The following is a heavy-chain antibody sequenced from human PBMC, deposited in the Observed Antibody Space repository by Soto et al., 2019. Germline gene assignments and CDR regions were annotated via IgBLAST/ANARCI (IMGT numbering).Heavy chain of an antibody. Sequence: QVQLQESGPGLVKPSETLSLTCTVSGGSISSYYWSWIRQPPGKGLEWIGYIYYSGSTNYNPTLTSRVTISVDTSKNQFSLKLSSVTAADTAVYYCARAWGYYFGYWGQGTLVTVSS. CDR3: ARAWGYYFGY. D-gene: IGHD3-16*01. V-gene: IGHV4-59*01. CDR2: IYYSGST. J-gene: IGHJ4*02. CDR1: GGSISSYY.